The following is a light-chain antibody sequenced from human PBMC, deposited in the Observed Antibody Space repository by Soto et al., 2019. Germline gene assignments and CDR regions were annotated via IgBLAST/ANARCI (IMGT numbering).Light chain of an antibody. J-gene: IGKJ2*01. CDR3: QQYDNLPGYT. Sequence: DIQMTQSPSSLSASVGDRVTITCQASQHISKKLNWYQQKPGKAPKLLIYDASNLETGVPSRFSGSGSGTDFTFTISSLQPEDIATYYCQQYDNLPGYTFGQGTKLEIK. V-gene: IGKV1-33*01. CDR1: QHISKK. CDR2: DAS.